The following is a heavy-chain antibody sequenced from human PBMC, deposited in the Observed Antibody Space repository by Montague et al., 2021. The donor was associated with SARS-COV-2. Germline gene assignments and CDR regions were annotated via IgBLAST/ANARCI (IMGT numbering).Heavy chain of an antibody. CDR1: GGSISSSSYY. V-gene: IGHV4-39*01. CDR2: IYYSGST. Sequence: SETLSLTCTVSGGSISSSSYYWGWIRQPPGKGLEWIGSIYYSGSTYYNPSLKSRVTISVHTSKNQFSLKLSSVTAADTAVYYCARQGDQLLLEYWFDPWGQGTLVTVSS. D-gene: IGHD2-2*01. CDR3: ARQGDQLLLEYWFDP. J-gene: IGHJ5*02.